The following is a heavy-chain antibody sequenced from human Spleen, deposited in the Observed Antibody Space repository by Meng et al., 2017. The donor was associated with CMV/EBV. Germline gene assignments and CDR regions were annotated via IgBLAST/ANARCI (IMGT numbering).Heavy chain of an antibody. CDR3: ARTKYYTFWTGYYPLLDALDI. Sequence: SETLSLTCTVSAYSISIGYHWGWIRQPPGKGLEWIGSIDHSGSTYYNPSLKSRVIISVDTSKNQLSLKLRSVTAADTAMYYCARTKYYTFWTGYYPLLDALDIWGQGTMVTVSS. CDR2: IDHSGST. J-gene: IGHJ3*02. V-gene: IGHV4-38-2*02. D-gene: IGHD3-3*01. CDR1: AYSISIGYH.